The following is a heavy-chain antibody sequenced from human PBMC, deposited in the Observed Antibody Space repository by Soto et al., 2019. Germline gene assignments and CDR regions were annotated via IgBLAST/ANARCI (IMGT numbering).Heavy chain of an antibody. J-gene: IGHJ6*02. CDR1: GLTFSSSA. V-gene: IGHV3-30-3*01. D-gene: IGHD6-19*01. Sequence: GSLILSCAASGLTFSSSALHWVRQAPGKGLDWLAVISYDGNTKFYADSVRGRFTISRDNSNDTLYLHMTSLRPEDTALGCCARENLFRGGWRSDMYVLGQGTSVTVSS. CDR3: ARENLFRGGWRSDMYV. CDR2: ISYDGNTK.